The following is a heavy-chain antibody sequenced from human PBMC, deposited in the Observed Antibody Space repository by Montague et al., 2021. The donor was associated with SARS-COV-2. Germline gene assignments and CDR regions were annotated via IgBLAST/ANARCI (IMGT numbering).Heavy chain of an antibody. CDR1: GGFISSSY. Sequence: SETLSLTCFVSGGFISSSYWSWIRQPPGKGLEWIGYIHHYGGATYNTSLKSRVTISVDTYKYKFSLMLSSVTAVDTAVYYCARHANWDWYYFDYWGQGTLVTVSS. J-gene: IGHJ4*02. D-gene: IGHD7-27*01. V-gene: IGHV4-59*08. CDR3: ARHANWDWYYFDY. CDR2: IHHYGGA.